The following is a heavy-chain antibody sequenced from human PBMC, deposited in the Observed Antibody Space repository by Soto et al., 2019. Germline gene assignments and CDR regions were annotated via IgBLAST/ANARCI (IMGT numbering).Heavy chain of an antibody. V-gene: IGHV3-30-3*01. D-gene: IGHD3-3*01. Sequence: GGSLRLSCAASGFTFSSYAMHWVRQAPGKGLEWVAVISYDGSNKYYADSVKGRFTISRDNSKNTLYLQMNSLRAEDTAVYYCARDRDKTYYDFWSGYYLGSFVDYWGQGTLVTVSS. CDR3: ARDRDKTYYDFWSGYYLGSFVDY. CDR2: ISYDGSNK. CDR1: GFTFSSYA. J-gene: IGHJ4*02.